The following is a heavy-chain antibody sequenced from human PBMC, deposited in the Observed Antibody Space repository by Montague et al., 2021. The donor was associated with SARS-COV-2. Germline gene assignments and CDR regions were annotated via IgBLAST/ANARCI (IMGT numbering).Heavy chain of an antibody. CDR3: ARHPIGSFPRYGMDV. J-gene: IGHJ6*02. D-gene: IGHD2-15*01. CDR1: GGSISSYY. V-gene: IGHV4-59*08. CDR2: IYYSGST. Sequence: SETLSLTCTVSGGSISSYYWSWIRQPPGKGLEWIGYIYYSGSTNYNPSLKSRVTISVDTSKNQFSLKLSSVTAADTAVYYCARHPIGSFPRYGMDVWGQGTTVIVSS.